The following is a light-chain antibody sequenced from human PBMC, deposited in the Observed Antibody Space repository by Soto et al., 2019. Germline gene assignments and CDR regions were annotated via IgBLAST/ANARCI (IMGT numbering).Light chain of an antibody. CDR2: EVN. CDR3: SSYAGSNNFV. V-gene: IGLV2-8*01. J-gene: IGLJ1*01. CDR1: NSDIGAYNY. Sequence: QSALTQPASVSGSPGQSITLSCTGTNSDIGAYNYVSWFQQHPGKAPKLIISEVNNRPSGVPDRFSGSKSGNTASLTVSGLQAEDEADYYCSSYAGSNNFVFGTGTKLTVL.